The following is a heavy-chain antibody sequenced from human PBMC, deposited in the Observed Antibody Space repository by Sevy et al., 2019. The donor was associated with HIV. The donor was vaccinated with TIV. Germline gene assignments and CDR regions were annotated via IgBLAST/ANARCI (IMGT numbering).Heavy chain of an antibody. CDR2: INPNSGGT. Sequence: ASVKVSCKASGYTFTGYYMHWVRQAPGQGLEWMGWINPNSGGTNYAQKFQGRVTMTRDTSISTAYMELSRLRSDDTAVYYSARGGYCSSTSCRYYYYYGMDVWGQGTTVTVSS. CDR3: ARGGYCSSTSCRYYYYYGMDV. J-gene: IGHJ6*02. D-gene: IGHD2-2*01. V-gene: IGHV1-2*02. CDR1: GYTFTGYY.